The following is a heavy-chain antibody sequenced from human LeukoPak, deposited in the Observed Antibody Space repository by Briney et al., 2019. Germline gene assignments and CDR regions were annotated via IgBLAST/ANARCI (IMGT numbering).Heavy chain of an antibody. CDR2: SYHSGSP. D-gene: IGHD3/OR15-3a*01. CDR1: GGSISSSNW. CDR3: ARELRTGYYAHFDY. V-gene: IGHV4-4*02. J-gene: IGHJ4*02. Sequence: PSETLSLTCAVSGGSISSSNWWSWVRQPPGKGLEWIGESYHSGSPNYNPSLKSRVTISVDKSKNQFSLKLSSVTAADTAVYYCARELRTGYYAHFDYWGQGTLVTVSS.